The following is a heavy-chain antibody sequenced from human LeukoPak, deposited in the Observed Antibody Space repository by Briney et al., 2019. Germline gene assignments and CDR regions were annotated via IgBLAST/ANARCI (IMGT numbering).Heavy chain of an antibody. CDR3: ASEQQLRVGYFDY. V-gene: IGHV1-2*06. Sequence: ASVKVSCKASGYTFTGYYMHWVRQAPGQGLEWMGRINPNSGGTNYAQKFQGRVTMTRDTSISTAYKELSRLRSDDTAVYYCASEQQLRVGYFDYWGQGTLVTVSS. CDR1: GYTFTGYY. CDR2: INPNSGGT. D-gene: IGHD6-13*01. J-gene: IGHJ4*02.